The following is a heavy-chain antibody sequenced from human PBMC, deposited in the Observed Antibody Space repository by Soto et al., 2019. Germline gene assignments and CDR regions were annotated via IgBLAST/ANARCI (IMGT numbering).Heavy chain of an antibody. Sequence: GGSLRLSCAASGFTFSSYAMSWVRQAPGKGLEWVSAISGSGGSTYYADSVKGRFTISRDNSKNTLYLQMNSLRAEDTAVYYCAKDMGPYDSSGYSNYFDYWGQGTLVTVSS. V-gene: IGHV3-23*01. CDR2: ISGSGGST. D-gene: IGHD3-22*01. J-gene: IGHJ4*02. CDR3: AKDMGPYDSSGYSNYFDY. CDR1: GFTFSSYA.